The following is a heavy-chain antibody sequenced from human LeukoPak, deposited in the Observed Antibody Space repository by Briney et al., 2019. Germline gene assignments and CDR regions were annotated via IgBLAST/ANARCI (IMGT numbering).Heavy chain of an antibody. CDR2: INPNSGGT. Sequence: ASVKVSCKASGYTFTGYYMHWVRQAPGQGLEWMGWINPNSGGTNYAQEFQGRVSMTRDTSISTAYMELSRLRSDDTAVYYCARDAGAAVAGGESDSWGQGTLVTVSS. CDR3: ARDAGAAVAGGESDS. V-gene: IGHV1-2*02. D-gene: IGHD6-19*01. CDR1: GYTFTGYY. J-gene: IGHJ4*02.